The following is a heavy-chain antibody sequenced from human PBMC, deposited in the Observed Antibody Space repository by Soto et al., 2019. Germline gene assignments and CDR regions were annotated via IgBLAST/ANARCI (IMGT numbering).Heavy chain of an antibody. D-gene: IGHD3-22*01. CDR3: AKDSDSSGYYEGPYYFDY. CDR2: ISGSGGST. Sequence: LRLSCAASGFTFSSYAMSWVRQAPGKGLEWVSAISGSGGSTYYADSVKGRFTISRDNSKNTLYLQMNSLRAEDTAVYYCAKDSDSSGYYEGPYYFDYRGQGTLVTVSS. J-gene: IGHJ4*02. CDR1: GFTFSSYA. V-gene: IGHV3-23*01.